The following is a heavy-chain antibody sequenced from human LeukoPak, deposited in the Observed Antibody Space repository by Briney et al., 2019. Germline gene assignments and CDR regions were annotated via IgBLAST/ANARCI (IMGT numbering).Heavy chain of an antibody. J-gene: IGHJ4*02. V-gene: IGHV4-59*01. CDR3: ARVGYSYGYYYFDY. CDR2: IYYSGST. CDR1: GGSISSYY. Sequence: MPSETLSLTCTVSGGSISSYYWSWIRQPPGKGLEWIGYIYYSGSTNYNPSLKSRVTISVDTSKNQFSLKLSSVTAADTAVYYCARVGYSYGYYYFDYWGQGTLVTVSS. D-gene: IGHD5-18*01.